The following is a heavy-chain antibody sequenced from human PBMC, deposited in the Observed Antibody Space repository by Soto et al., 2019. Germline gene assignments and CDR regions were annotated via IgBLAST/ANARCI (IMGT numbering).Heavy chain of an antibody. CDR3: AGAESCSSTSCYWGYYYGMDV. V-gene: IGHV3-30-3*01. J-gene: IGHJ6*02. CDR2: ISYDGSNK. D-gene: IGHD2-2*01. Sequence: GGSLRLSCAASGFTFSSYAMHWVHQAPGKGLEWVAVISYDGSNKYYADSVKGRFTISRDNSKNTLYLQMNSLRAEDTAVYYCAGAESCSSTSCYWGYYYGMDVWGQGTTVTVSS. CDR1: GFTFSSYA.